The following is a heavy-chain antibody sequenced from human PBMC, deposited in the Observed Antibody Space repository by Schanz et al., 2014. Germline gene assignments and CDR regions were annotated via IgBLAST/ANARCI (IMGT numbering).Heavy chain of an antibody. V-gene: IGHV1-46*03. Sequence: QVQLVQSGAEVKKPGASMKVSCKASGYTFTTYYMLWVRQAPGQGLEWMGVINPSGGSTRYGHKFQVRITVTTDTSTSTVYLELSSLRSDDTAVYYCGRGFSRSYIDFWGQGTLITVSS. CDR2: INPSGGST. D-gene: IGHD6-6*01. J-gene: IGHJ4*02. CDR1: GYTFTTYY. CDR3: GRGFSRSYIDF.